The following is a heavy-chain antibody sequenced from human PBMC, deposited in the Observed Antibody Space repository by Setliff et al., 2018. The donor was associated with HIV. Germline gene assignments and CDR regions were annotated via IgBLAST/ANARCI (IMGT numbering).Heavy chain of an antibody. CDR2: IRSDGYTI. Sequence: GGSLRLSCVASGFTFSDYYMSWIRQAPGKGLEWVSYIRSDGYTIYYADSVKGRFTISRDNAKNSMYLQMNSLRVEDTATYYCARARGSVGYYGSGTMYHMDVWGKGTTVTVSS. D-gene: IGHD3-10*01. J-gene: IGHJ6*03. CDR1: GFTFSDYY. V-gene: IGHV3-11*01. CDR3: ARARGSVGYYGSGTMYHMDV.